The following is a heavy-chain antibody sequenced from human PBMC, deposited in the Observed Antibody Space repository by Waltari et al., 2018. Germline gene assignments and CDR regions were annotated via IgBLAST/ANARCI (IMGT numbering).Heavy chain of an antibody. V-gene: IGHV3-30*01. J-gene: IGHJ4*02. CDR1: GISVSSSA. CDR3: ARDGHSYFYGSWSDY. D-gene: IGHD3-10*01. CDR2: ISFDGNNI. Sequence: QVQLVESGGGVVQPGKSLTLSCDVSGISVSSSAMHWVRQAPGKGLEWVAVISFDGNNIYFADSVKGRFTINRDNSKNTLSLQMNSLTPEDTAIYYCARDGHSYFYGSWSDYWGQGTLVTVSS.